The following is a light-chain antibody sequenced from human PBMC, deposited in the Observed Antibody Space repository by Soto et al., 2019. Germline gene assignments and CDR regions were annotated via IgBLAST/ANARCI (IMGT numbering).Light chain of an antibody. CDR1: SSNIGSKP. V-gene: IGLV1-44*01. CDR3: AAWDDSLNCLV. J-gene: IGLJ2*01. Sequence: QSVLTQPPSASGTPGQRVTISCSGSSSNIGSKPVNWYQQLPGAAPKLLIHNTNQRPPGVPDRFSGSKSGTSASLAISGLQSDDEAHYYCAAWDDSLNCLVFGGGTKLTVL. CDR2: NTN.